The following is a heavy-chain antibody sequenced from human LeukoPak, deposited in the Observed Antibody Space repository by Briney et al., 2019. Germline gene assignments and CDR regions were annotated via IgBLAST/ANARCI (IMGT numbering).Heavy chain of an antibody. CDR2: ISAYNGNT. V-gene: IGHV1-18*01. J-gene: IGHJ4*02. CDR1: GYTFTSYG. Sequence: ASVKVSCKASGYTFTSYGISWVRQAPGQGLEWMGWISAYNGNTNYAQKFQGRVTMTRDTSTSTVYMELSSLRSEDTAVYYCARLLAGSTHDYWGQGTLVTVSS. D-gene: IGHD2-2*01. CDR3: ARLLAGSTHDY.